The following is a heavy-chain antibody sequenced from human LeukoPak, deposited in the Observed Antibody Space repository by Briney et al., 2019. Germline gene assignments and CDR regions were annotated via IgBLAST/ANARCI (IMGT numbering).Heavy chain of an antibody. CDR1: GFTVSSNY. D-gene: IGHD1-7*01. J-gene: IGHJ6*02. CDR2: IYSGGGT. Sequence: GGSLRLSYAASGFTVSSNYMSWVRQAPGKGLEWVSVIYSGGGTYYADSVKGRFTISRDNSKNTLYLQMNSLRAEDTAVYYCARRNSNYYYGMDVWGQGTTVTVSS. CDR3: ARRNSNYYYGMDV. V-gene: IGHV3-53*01.